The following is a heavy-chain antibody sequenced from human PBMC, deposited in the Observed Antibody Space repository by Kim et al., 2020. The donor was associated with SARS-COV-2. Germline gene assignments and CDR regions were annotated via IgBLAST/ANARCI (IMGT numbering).Heavy chain of an antibody. CDR3: ARGRGFGEPHFDY. Sequence: SQKFQGRVTSTRDTSASTAYMELSSLRSEDTAVYYCARGRGFGEPHFDYWGQGTLVTVSS. V-gene: IGHV1-3*01. J-gene: IGHJ4*02. D-gene: IGHD3-10*01.